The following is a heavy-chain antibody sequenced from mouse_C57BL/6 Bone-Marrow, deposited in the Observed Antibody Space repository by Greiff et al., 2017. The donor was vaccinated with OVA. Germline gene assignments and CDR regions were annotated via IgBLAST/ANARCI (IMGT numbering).Heavy chain of an antibody. CDR3: ASIWLPYYAMDY. CDR1: GYTFTDYY. D-gene: IGHD2-2*01. V-gene: IGHV1-76*01. Sequence: VQLQQSGAELVRPGASVKLSCKASGYTFTDYYINWVKQRPGQGLEWIARIYPGSGNTYYNEKFKGKATLTAEKSSSTAYMQLSSLTSEDSAVYYCASIWLPYYAMDYWGQGTSVTVSS. J-gene: IGHJ4*01. CDR2: IYPGSGNT.